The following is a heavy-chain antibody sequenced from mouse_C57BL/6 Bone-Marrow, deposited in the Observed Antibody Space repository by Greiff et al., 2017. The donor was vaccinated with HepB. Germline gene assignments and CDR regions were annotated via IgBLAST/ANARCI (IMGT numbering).Heavy chain of an antibody. CDR1: GYTFTSYW. CDR2: IYPGSGST. D-gene: IGHD2-14*01. J-gene: IGHJ1*03. Sequence: QVQLKESGAELVKPGASVKMSCKASGYTFTSYWITWVKQRPGQGLEWIGDIYPGSGSTNYNEKFKSKATLTVDTSSSTAYMQLSSLTSEDSAVYYCAVRRGYFDVWGTGTTVTVSS. V-gene: IGHV1-55*01. CDR3: AVRRGYFDV.